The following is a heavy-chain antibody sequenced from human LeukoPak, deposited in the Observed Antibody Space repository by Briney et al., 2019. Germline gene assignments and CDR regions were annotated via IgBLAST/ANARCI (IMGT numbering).Heavy chain of an antibody. CDR3: AIRRFPSGWHDFDY. V-gene: IGHV3-23*01. D-gene: IGHD6-19*01. CDR1: GFTFSSYA. CDR2: ISGSGGST. Sequence: GGSLRLSCAASGFTFSSYAMSWVRQAPGKGLEWVSAISGSGGSTYYADSVKGRFTISRDNSKNTLYLQMNSLRAEDTAVYYFAIRRFPSGWHDFDYWGQGALVTVSS. J-gene: IGHJ4*02.